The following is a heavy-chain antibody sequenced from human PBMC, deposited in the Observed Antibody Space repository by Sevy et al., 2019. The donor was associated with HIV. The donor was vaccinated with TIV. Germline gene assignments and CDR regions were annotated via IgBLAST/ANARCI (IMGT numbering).Heavy chain of an antibody. Sequence: GGSLRLSCAASGFTFSKVWMSWVRQAPGMGLEWVGHIKSKTDGGTTDYAAPVRGRFTISRDDSKNTLSLQMNSLKTEDTAVYYCTTGGSLFQHWGQGTLVTVSS. V-gene: IGHV3-15*01. CDR1: GFTFSKVW. CDR3: TTGGSLFQH. CDR2: IKSKTDGGTT. D-gene: IGHD3-16*01. J-gene: IGHJ1*01.